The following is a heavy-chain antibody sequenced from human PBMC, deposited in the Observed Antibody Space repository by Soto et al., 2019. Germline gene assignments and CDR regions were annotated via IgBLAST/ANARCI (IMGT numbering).Heavy chain of an antibody. CDR2: IYSGGST. Sequence: GGSLRLSCAASGFTVSSNYMSWVRQAPGKGLEWVSVIYSGGSTYYADSVKGRFTISRDNSKNTLYLQMNSLRAEDTAVYYCARELHYYGSGSVLLGYWGQGTLVTVSS. V-gene: IGHV3-53*01. CDR3: ARELHYYGSGSVLLGY. J-gene: IGHJ4*02. CDR1: GFTVSSNY. D-gene: IGHD3-10*01.